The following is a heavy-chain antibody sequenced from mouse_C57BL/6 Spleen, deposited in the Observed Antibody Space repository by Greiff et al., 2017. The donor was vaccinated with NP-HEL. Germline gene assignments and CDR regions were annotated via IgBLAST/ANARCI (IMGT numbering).Heavy chain of an antibody. CDR2: ISSGGDYI. CDR1: GFTFSSYA. V-gene: IGHV5-9-1*02. Sequence: EVHLVESGEGLVKPGGSLKLSCAASGFTFSSYAMSWVRQTPEKRLEWVAYISSGGDYIYYADTVKGRFTISRYNARNTLYLQMSSLKSEDTAMYYFTRDGYYEDAMDYWGQGTSVTVSS. J-gene: IGHJ4*01. D-gene: IGHD2-3*01. CDR3: TRDGYYEDAMDY.